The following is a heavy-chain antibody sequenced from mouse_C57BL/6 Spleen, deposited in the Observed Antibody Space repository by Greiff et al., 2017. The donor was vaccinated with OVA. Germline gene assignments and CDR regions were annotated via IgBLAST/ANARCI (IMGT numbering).Heavy chain of an antibody. J-gene: IGHJ2*01. V-gene: IGHV1-82*01. Sequence: VQLQQSGPELVKPGASVKISCKASGYAFSSSWMNWVKQRPGKGLEWIGRIYPGDGDTNYNGKFKGKATLTADKSSSTAYMQLSSLTSEDSAVYFCARGGSTVVAEGGFDYWGQGTTLTVSS. CDR2: IYPGDGDT. D-gene: IGHD1-1*01. CDR1: GYAFSSSW. CDR3: ARGGSTVVAEGGFDY.